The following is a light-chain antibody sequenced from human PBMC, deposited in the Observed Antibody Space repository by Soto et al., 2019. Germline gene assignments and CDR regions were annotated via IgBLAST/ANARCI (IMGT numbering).Light chain of an antibody. CDR2: GAS. J-gene: IGKJ2*01. V-gene: IGKV3-15*01. CDR1: QSVSTN. Sequence: EIVMTQSPATLSVSPGERATLSCRASQSVSTNLAWYQQNPGQAPRLLMYGASTRATGIPARFSGSGSGTGFTLTISSLQSEDFAVYYCQQYHNWPPYTFGQGTKLEIK. CDR3: QQYHNWPPYT.